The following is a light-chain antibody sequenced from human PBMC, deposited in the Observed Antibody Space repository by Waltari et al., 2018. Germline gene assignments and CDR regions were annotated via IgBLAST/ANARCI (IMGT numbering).Light chain of an antibody. V-gene: IGLV7-46*01. J-gene: IGLJ3*02. CDR2: DTR. CDR1: PGAVTTAHY. Sequence: QAVVTHEPSLTVSPGATVTLTCGSSPGAVTTAHYSSWFQQQPGQAPRTLIYDTRNKHSWTPARFSGSLLGGKAALTLSGAQPEDEADYFCLVYHSGLRGVFGGGTKLTVL. CDR3: LVYHSGLRGV.